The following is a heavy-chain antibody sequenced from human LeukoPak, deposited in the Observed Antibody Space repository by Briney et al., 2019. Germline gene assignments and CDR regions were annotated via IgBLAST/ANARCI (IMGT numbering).Heavy chain of an antibody. V-gene: IGHV3-23*01. CDR1: GFTFNSYA. D-gene: IGHD6-6*01. J-gene: IGHJ6*02. CDR3: ARDQYSTSYYYYGMDV. Sequence: GGSLRLSCAASGFTFNSYAMSWVRQAPGKGLEWVSTISGSGSSTTYADSVKGRFTISRDNSENTLYLQMNSLRAEDTAVYYCARDQYSTSYYYYGMDVWGQGTTVTVSS. CDR2: ISGSGSST.